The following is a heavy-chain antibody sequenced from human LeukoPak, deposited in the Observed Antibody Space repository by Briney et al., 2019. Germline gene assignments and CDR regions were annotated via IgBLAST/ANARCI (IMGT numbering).Heavy chain of an antibody. CDR3: VRDMTARSWHAFDS. V-gene: IGHV3-48*03. J-gene: IGHJ4*02. CDR2: ITTSSDDT. D-gene: IGHD6-13*01. Sequence: GGSLRLSCAASGITFSSHDMDWVRQAPGKGLEWISHITTSSDDTHYADSVKGRFIISRDNVKDSLYLQMNSLRAEDTAVYYCVRDMTARSWHAFDSWGRGTLVTVSS. CDR1: GITFSSHD.